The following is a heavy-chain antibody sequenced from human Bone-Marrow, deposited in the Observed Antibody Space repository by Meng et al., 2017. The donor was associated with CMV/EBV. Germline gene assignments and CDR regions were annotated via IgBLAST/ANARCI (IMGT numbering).Heavy chain of an antibody. Sequence: QVQQVESGGGVVQPGTSLRLSCAAFVFTFSNYGMHWVRQAPGKGLEWVAVISYDGSNKYYADSVKGRFTISRDNSKITLYLQMNSLRAEDTAVYYCAKDGGLAAAGTAEWGQGTLVTVSS. CDR3: AKDGGLAAAGTAE. CDR2: ISYDGSNK. D-gene: IGHD6-13*01. CDR1: VFTFSNYG. V-gene: IGHV3-30*18. J-gene: IGHJ4*02.